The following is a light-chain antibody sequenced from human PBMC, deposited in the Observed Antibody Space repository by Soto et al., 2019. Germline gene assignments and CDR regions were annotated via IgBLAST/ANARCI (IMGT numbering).Light chain of an antibody. CDR2: GAS. Sequence: EIVLTQSPGTLSLSPGERATLSCRASQSVSSSLLAWYQQKPGQAPRLLIYGASSRATGIPDRFSGSGSGTDFSLTISRLEPEDFAVYYCQPYGSSPEAFGQGTKVEIK. CDR3: QPYGSSPEA. CDR1: QSVSSSL. V-gene: IGKV3-20*01. J-gene: IGKJ1*01.